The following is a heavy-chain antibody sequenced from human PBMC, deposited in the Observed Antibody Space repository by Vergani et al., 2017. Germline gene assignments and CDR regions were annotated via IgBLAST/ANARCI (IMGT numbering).Heavy chain of an antibody. CDR2: IYVSGIT. J-gene: IGHJ4*02. D-gene: IGHD1-1*01. V-gene: IGHV4-61*02. CDR3: ARDNKQLSPRTFDQ. CDR1: GASINNDFYY. Sequence: QVQLQESGPGLVKPSQTLSLTCTVSGASINNDFYYWHWIRQPAGKGLEWIGRIYVSGITDYNSSLQIRVSMSVDTSKNQFSLTLTSVTAADTAVYYCARDNKQLSPRTFDQWGQGTMVTVSS.